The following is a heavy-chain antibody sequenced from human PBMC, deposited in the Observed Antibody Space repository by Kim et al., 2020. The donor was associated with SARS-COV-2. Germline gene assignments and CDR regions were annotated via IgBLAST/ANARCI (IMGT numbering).Heavy chain of an antibody. Sequence: SQTLSLTCTVSGGSISSYYWSWIRQPPGKGLEWIGYIYNSGNTNYNPSLKSRVTISVDTSKNQFSLKLSSVTAADTPVYYCARIGLGGDYFRSYYYGMDVWGQGTTVTVSS. CDR2: IYNSGNT. J-gene: IGHJ6*02. CDR3: ARIGLGGDYFRSYYYGMDV. CDR1: GGSISSYY. D-gene: IGHD4-17*01. V-gene: IGHV4-59*01.